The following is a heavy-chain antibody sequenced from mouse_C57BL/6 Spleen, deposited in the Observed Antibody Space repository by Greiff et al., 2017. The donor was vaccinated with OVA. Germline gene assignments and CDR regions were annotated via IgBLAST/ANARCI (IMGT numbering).Heavy chain of an antibody. CDR3: AREESLAMDY. V-gene: IGHV1-4*01. J-gene: IGHJ4*01. Sequence: QVQLKQSGAELARPGASVKMSCKASGYTFTSYTMHWVKQRPGQGLEWIGYINPSSGYTKYNQKFKDKATLTADKSSSTAYMQLSSLTSEDSAVYYCAREESLAMDYWGQGTSVTVSS. CDR1: GYTFTSYT. D-gene: IGHD6-2*01. CDR2: INPSSGYT.